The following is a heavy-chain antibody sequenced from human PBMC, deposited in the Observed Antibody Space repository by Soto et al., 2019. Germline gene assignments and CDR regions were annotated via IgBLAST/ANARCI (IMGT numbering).Heavy chain of an antibody. CDR1: GFTFSSYS. J-gene: IGHJ5*02. CDR3: ARNKLKQQLVQNWFDP. CDR2: ISSSSSYI. V-gene: IGHV3-21*01. D-gene: IGHD6-13*01. Sequence: PGGSLRLSCAASGFTFSSYSMNWVRQAPGKGLEWVSSISSSSSYIYYADSVKGRFTISRDNAKNSLYLQMNSLRAEDTAVYYCARNKLKQQLVQNWFDPWGQGTLVTVSS.